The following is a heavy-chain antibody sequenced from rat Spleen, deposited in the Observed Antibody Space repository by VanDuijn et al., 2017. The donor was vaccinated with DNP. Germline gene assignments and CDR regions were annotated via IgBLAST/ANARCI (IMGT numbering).Heavy chain of an antibody. J-gene: IGHJ2*01. CDR2: ISYDGSDT. V-gene: IGHV5-7*01. Sequence: VQLVESGGGLVQPGRSLKLSCAVSRITFSDHNMAWVRQAPKKGLEWVATISYDGSDTYYRDSVKGRFTIYRDNAKSTLYLQMDSLRSEDTATYYCAGRPPPTRGPFDYWGQGVTVTVSS. CDR1: RITFSDHN. CDR3: AGRPPPTRGPFDY. D-gene: IGHD1-4*01.